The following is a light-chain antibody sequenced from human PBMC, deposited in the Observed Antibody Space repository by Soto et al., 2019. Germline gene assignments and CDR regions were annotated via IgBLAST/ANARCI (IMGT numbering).Light chain of an antibody. CDR2: NVN. CDR3: SSFISSTTYV. V-gene: IGLV2-14*01. CDR1: SSGVGNYNY. J-gene: IGLJ1*01. Sequence: QSALTQSASVSGSPGQSITISCTGTSSGVGNYNYVSWYQQHPGEVPKLIIFNVNNRPSGVSNRFSGSKSGNTASLTISGLQTEDEADYYCSSFISSTTYVFGTGTKVTVL.